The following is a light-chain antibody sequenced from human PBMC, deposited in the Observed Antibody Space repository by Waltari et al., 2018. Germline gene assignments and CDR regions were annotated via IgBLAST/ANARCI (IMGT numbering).Light chain of an antibody. Sequence: DIVMTQSPLSLSVTPGEPASISCRSSQSLLHSNGYNYLDWYLQKPGQSPQLLIYLGSNRASGVPDRFSGSGSGTDFTLKISRVEAEDVGVYYCMEALQSPINTFGPGTKVDIK. CDR1: QSLLHSNGYNY. CDR2: LGS. V-gene: IGKV2-28*01. CDR3: MEALQSPINT. J-gene: IGKJ3*01.